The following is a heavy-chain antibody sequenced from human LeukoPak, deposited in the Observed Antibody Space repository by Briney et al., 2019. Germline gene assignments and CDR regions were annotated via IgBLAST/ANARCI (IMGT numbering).Heavy chain of an antibody. CDR1: GFTVSSNY. Sequence: PGGSPRLSCAASGFTVSSNYMSWVRQAPGKGLEWVSVIYSGGSTYYADSVKGRFTISRDNSKNTLYLQMNSLRAEDTAVYYCARGPRYCTNGVCWYGMDVWGQGTTVTVSS. CDR2: IYSGGST. CDR3: ARGPRYCTNGVCWYGMDV. J-gene: IGHJ6*02. V-gene: IGHV3-66*01. D-gene: IGHD2-8*01.